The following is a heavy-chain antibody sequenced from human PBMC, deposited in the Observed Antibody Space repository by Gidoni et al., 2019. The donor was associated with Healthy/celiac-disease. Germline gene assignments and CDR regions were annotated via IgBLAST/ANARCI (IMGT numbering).Heavy chain of an antibody. V-gene: IGHV3-64D*08. Sequence: EVQLVESGGGLVQPGGSLRLSCSASGFTFSSYAMHWVRQAPGKGLEYVSAISSNGGSTYYADSVKGRFTISRDNSKNTLYLQMSSLRAEDTAVYYCVSGGGRYCSGGSCPPYWGQGTLVTVSS. D-gene: IGHD2-15*01. CDR3: VSGGGRYCSGGSCPPY. CDR1: GFTFSSYA. J-gene: IGHJ4*02. CDR2: ISSNGGST.